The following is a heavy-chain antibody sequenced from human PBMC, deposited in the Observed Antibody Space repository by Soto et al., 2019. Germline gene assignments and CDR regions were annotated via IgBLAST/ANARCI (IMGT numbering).Heavy chain of an antibody. Sequence: QVQLVESGGGVVQPGRSLRLSSAASGFTFSSYAMHWVRQAPGKGLEWVAVISYDGSNKYYADSVKGRFTISRDNSKNTLYLQMNSLRAEDTAVYYCARDPAYCGGDCYSYYFDYWGQGTLVTVSS. CDR3: ARDPAYCGGDCYSYYFDY. CDR1: GFTFSSYA. J-gene: IGHJ4*02. D-gene: IGHD2-21*02. CDR2: ISYDGSNK. V-gene: IGHV3-30-3*01.